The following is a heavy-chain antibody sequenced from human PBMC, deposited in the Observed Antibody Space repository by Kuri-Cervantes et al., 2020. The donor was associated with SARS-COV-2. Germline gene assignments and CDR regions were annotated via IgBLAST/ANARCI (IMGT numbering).Heavy chain of an antibody. CDR3: AKDPSRGGVTSDY. D-gene: IGHD2-21*02. CDR1: GFTVSSNY. J-gene: IGHJ4*02. V-gene: IGHV3-66*01. Sequence: LSLTCAASGFTVSSNYMSWVRQAPGKGLEWVSVIYSGGSTYYADSVKGRFTISRDNSKNTLYLQMNSLRAEDTAVYYCAKDPSRGGVTSDYWGQGTLVTVSS. CDR2: IYSGGST.